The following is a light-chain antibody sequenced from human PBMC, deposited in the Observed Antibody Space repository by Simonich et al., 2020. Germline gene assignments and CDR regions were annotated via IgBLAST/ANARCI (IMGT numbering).Light chain of an antibody. CDR3: QQYDNLPLT. Sequence: DIQMTQSPSSLSASVGDRVTITCQASKDISNYLNWYQQKPGKDPKLLIYDASNLETGVPSRFSGSGSGTDLTFTISSLQPEDIATYYCQQYDNLPLTFGGGTKVEIK. J-gene: IGKJ4*01. CDR1: KDISNY. CDR2: DAS. V-gene: IGKV1-33*01.